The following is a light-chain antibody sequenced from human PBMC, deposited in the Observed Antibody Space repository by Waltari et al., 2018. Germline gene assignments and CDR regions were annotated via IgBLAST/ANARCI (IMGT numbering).Light chain of an antibody. Sequence: QSALTQSASVSGCPGPSITIACTGTSCDVGPYNYVPWYQQHPGKVPKLIIYDVSHRPSRVSFRFSGSKSDNTASLTISGLQAEDEADYYCISYTTSDTMIFGGGTKLTVL. V-gene: IGLV2-14*03. CDR3: ISYTTSDTMI. CDR1: SCDVGPYNY. CDR2: DVS. J-gene: IGLJ2*01.